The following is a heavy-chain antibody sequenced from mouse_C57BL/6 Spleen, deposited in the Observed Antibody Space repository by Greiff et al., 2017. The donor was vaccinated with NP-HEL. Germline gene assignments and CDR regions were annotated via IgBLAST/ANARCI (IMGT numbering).Heavy chain of an antibody. Sequence: EVQRVESGGGLVKPGGSLKLSCAASGFTFSSYAMSWVRQTPEKRLEWVATISDGGSYTYYPDNVKGRFTISRDNAKNNLYLQMSHLKSEDTAMYYCAREGDYYDYEYYFDYWGQGTTLTVSS. J-gene: IGHJ2*01. CDR1: GFTFSSYA. CDR3: AREGDYYDYEYYFDY. V-gene: IGHV5-4*01. CDR2: ISDGGSYT. D-gene: IGHD2-4*01.